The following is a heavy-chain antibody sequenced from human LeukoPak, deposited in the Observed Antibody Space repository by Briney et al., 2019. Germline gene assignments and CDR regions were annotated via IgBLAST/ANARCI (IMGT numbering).Heavy chain of an antibody. CDR2: INHSGST. D-gene: IGHD1-20*01. Sequence: PSETLSLTCAVYGGSFSGYYWSWIRQPPGKGLEWIGEINHSGSTNYNPSLKGRVTISVDTSKNQFSLKLSSVTAADTAVYYCARGGRYYWGVYYFDYWGQGTLVTVSS. J-gene: IGHJ4*02. CDR3: ARGGRYYWGVYYFDY. V-gene: IGHV4-34*01. CDR1: GGSFSGYY.